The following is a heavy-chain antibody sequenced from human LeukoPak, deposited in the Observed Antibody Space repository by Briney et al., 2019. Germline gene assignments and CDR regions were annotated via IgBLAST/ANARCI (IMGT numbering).Heavy chain of an antibody. Sequence: GGSLRLSCAASGFTFSSYGMHWARQAPGKGLEWVAVIWYDGSNKYYADSVKGRFTISRDNSKNTLYLQMNSLRAEDTAVYYCARDQGAMVTWYYFDHWGQGTLVTVSS. J-gene: IGHJ4*02. CDR2: IWYDGSNK. CDR1: GFTFSSYG. CDR3: ARDQGAMVTWYYFDH. D-gene: IGHD5-18*01. V-gene: IGHV3-33*01.